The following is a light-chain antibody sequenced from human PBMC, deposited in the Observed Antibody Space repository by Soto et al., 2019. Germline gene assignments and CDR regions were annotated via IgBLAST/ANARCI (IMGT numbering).Light chain of an antibody. CDR1: PIDVDSSNY. Sequence: QSALTQPRSVSRSPGQSVTISCTGPPIDVDSSNYVSWYQQHPGKAPKLMIYDVSERPSGVPDRFSGSESGSTASLTISGLQAEDQADYYCCSYATTLYVFGSGTKLTVL. V-gene: IGLV2-11*01. J-gene: IGLJ1*01. CDR3: CSYATTLYV. CDR2: DVS.